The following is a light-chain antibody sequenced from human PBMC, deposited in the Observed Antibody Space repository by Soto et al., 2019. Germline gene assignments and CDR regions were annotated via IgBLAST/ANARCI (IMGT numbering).Light chain of an antibody. CDR2: EVN. Sequence: SALTQRASVSGSPGQSVTISCTGTSSNVGSYKLVSWYQQHPGKAPKLMIFEVNKRPSGVSNRFSGSKSGNTASLTISGLKVEDEADYYCCSSGGSPTYVFGTGTRSPS. CDR3: CSSGGSPTYV. J-gene: IGLJ1*01. CDR1: SSNVGSYKL. V-gene: IGLV2-23*02.